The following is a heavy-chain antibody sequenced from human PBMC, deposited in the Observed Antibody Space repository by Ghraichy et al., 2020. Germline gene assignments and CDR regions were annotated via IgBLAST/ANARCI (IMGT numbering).Heavy chain of an antibody. V-gene: IGHV3-23*01. Sequence: GGSLRLSCAASGFTFSNYAMSWVRQAPGKGLEWVSAINGSGGSTNYADSVKGRFTISRDNSKNTLYLQMNSLRADDTAVYYCAKDHNGDYVVEYFQHWGQGTLVTVSS. CDR3: AKDHNGDYVVEYFQH. J-gene: IGHJ1*01. D-gene: IGHD4-17*01. CDR1: GFTFSNYA. CDR2: INGSGGST.